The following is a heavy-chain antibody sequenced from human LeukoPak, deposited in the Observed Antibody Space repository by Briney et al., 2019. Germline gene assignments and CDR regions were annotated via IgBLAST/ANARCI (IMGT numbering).Heavy chain of an antibody. V-gene: IGHV4-61*02. CDR3: ARVGYCSSTSCLGTYFDY. Sequence: PWETLSLTCTVSGGSISSGSYYWSWIRQPAGKGLEWIGRIYISGSTNYNPSLKSRVTISVDTSKNQFSLKLSSVTAADTAVYYCARVGYCSSTSCLGTYFDYWGQGTLVTVSS. CDR1: GGSISSGSYY. J-gene: IGHJ4*02. CDR2: IYISGST. D-gene: IGHD2-2*03.